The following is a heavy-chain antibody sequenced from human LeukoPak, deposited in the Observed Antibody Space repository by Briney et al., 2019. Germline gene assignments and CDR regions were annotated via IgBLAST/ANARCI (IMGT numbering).Heavy chain of an antibody. CDR3: ARDLAAAGTGGLDY. J-gene: IGHJ4*02. Sequence: KSSETLSLTCTVSGGSISSYYWSRIRQPPGKGLEWIGYIYYSGSTNYNPSLKSRVTISVDTSKNQFSLKLSSVTAADTAVYYCARDLAAAGTGGLDYWGQGTLVTVSS. D-gene: IGHD6-13*01. CDR1: GGSISSYY. V-gene: IGHV4-59*01. CDR2: IYYSGST.